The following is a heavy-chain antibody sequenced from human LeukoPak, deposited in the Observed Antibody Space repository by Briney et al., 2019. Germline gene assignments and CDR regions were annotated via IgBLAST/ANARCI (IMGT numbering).Heavy chain of an antibody. D-gene: IGHD6-13*01. CDR2: INPNSGT. Sequence: GASVTVSCKASGYTFIGYYIHWVRQGPGQGLEWMGWINPNSGTDYAQNFQGRVTMTRDTSISTAYMELSRLRSDDTAVYYCAREEQHQRGRHFEYWGQGTLVTVSS. V-gene: IGHV1-2*02. J-gene: IGHJ4*02. CDR3: AREEQHQRGRHFEY. CDR1: GYTFIGYY.